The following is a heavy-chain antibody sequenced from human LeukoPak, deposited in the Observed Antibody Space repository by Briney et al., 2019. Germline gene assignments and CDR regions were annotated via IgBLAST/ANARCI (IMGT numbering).Heavy chain of an antibody. CDR3: AKESGKFDY. Sequence: GGSLRLSCVASGLNFDDSAMHWARQAPGKGLEWVSLISAVGGSKFSADSVKGRFSISRDNSKNSLYLQMNSLRSEDTAMYYCAKESGKFDYWGQGTLVAVSS. CDR2: ISAVGGSK. V-gene: IGHV3-43*02. CDR1: GLNFDDSA. J-gene: IGHJ4*02.